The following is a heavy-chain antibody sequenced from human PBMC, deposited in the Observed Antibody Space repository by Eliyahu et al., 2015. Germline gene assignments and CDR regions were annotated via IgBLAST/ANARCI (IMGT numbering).Heavy chain of an antibody. CDR2: XNNDGSET. J-gene: IGHJ4*02. CDR3: TRSSWPYYFDY. CDR1: GXTFTRSW. V-gene: IGHV3-74*01. D-gene: IGHD6-13*01. Sequence: EVQLAESGGGLVQPGGSXRXXCAXSGXTFTRSWMHWVXQAPGKGLVWVSRXNNDGSETTYADSVKGRFTISKDNAKNTLYLQMNSLRAEDTAVYYCTRSSWPYYFDYWSQGTLVTVSS.